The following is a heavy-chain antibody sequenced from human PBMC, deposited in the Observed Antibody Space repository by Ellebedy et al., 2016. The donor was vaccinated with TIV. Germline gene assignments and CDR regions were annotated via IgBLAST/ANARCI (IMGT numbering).Heavy chain of an antibody. CDR3: AMTTAITPLGGSLYYYGMDV. CDR2: INHSGGT. D-gene: IGHD4-17*01. Sequence: MPSETLSLTCAVHGGPFNGFYWSWIRQPPGKGLEWIGEINHSGGTNYNPSFKSRVAISVDTSKNQFSLNLRSVTAADTAVYYCAMTTAITPLGGSLYYYGMDVWGQGTTVIVSS. V-gene: IGHV4-34*01. J-gene: IGHJ6*02. CDR1: GGPFNGFY.